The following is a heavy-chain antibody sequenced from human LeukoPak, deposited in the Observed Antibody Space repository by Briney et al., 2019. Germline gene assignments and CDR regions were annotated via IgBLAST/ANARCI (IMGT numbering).Heavy chain of an antibody. CDR2: IKQDGSEK. D-gene: IGHD3-22*01. CDR3: ARESYYESSDYYQNYYYYGMDV. CDR1: GFTFSSHW. J-gene: IGHJ6*02. V-gene: IGHV3-7*01. Sequence: GGSLRLSCAASGFTFSSHWMSWVRQAPGKGLEWVANIKQDGSEKYYVDSVKGRFTISRDNAKNSLYLQMNSLRAEDTAVYYCARESYYESSDYYQNYYYYGMDVWGQGTTVTVSS.